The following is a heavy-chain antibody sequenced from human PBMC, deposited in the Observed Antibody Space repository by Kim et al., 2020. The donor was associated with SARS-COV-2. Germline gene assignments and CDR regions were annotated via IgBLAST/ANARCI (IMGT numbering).Heavy chain of an antibody. CDR3: ARQLVDWYFDL. Sequence: SETLSLTCTVSGGSISSSSYYWGWIRQPPGKGLEWIGSIYYSGSTYYNPSLKSRVTISVDTSKNQFSLKLSSVTAADTAVYYCARQLVDWYFDLWGRGTLVTVSS. J-gene: IGHJ2*01. CDR1: GGSISSSSYY. CDR2: IYYSGST. D-gene: IGHD2-8*02. V-gene: IGHV4-39*01.